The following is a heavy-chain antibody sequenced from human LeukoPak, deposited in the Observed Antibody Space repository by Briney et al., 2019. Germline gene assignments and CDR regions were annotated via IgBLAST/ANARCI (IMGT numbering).Heavy chain of an antibody. J-gene: IGHJ4*02. V-gene: IGHV4-34*01. Sequence: SETLSLTCAVYGGSFSGYYWSWIRQPPGKGLEWIGEINHSGSTNYNPSLKSRVTISVDTSKNQFSLKLSSVTAADTAVYYCARAAYSGSYHSDYWGQGTLVTVSS. CDR2: INHSGST. CDR3: ARAAYSGSYHSDY. CDR1: GGSFSGYY. D-gene: IGHD1-26*01.